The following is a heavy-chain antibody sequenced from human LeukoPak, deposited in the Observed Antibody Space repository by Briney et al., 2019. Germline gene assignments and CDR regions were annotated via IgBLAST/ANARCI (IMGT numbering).Heavy chain of an antibody. V-gene: IGHV3-23*01. CDR1: GFTFSSFP. D-gene: IGHD3-3*01. CDR3: AKGPPRFLGSLDY. Sequence: GGSLRLSCAASGFTFSSFPMTWVRQAPGKGLEWVSSTSGSGINTYYADSVKGRFTISRDSSKNTLYLQMNSLRAEDTAVYFCAKGPPRFLGSLDYWGQGTLVTVSS. CDR2: TSGSGINT. J-gene: IGHJ4*02.